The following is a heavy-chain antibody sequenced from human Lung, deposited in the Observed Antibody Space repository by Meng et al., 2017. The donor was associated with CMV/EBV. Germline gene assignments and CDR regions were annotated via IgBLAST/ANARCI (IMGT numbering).Heavy chain of an antibody. CDR1: GFSLSTSEVG. V-gene: IGHV2-5*02. CDR2: IYWDDDK. D-gene: IGHD2-2*01. CDR3: ALFTRSWFDP. J-gene: IGHJ5*02. Sequence: QITLKGLGPTLVKPPQTLTLPCTFPGFSLSTSEVGVGWIRQPPGKALEWLAVIYWDDDKRYSPSLKSRLTITKDTSKNQVVLTLTNMDPVDTATYYCALFTRSWFDPWGQGTLVTVSS.